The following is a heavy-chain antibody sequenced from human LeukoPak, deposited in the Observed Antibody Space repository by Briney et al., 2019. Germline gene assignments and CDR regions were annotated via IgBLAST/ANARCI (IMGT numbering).Heavy chain of an antibody. CDR2: IGASGEST. V-gene: IGHV3-23*01. CDR3: AKDIQLST. CDR1: GFTLSVAA. J-gene: IGHJ3*01. Sequence: GGSLRLSCAASGFTLSVAAMTWVRQAPGKGLEWVSLIGASGESTYYADSVKGRFTISRDNSKNTLSLQMNSLRVEDTAMYFCAKDIQLSTWGLGTMVTVSS. D-gene: IGHD5-24*01.